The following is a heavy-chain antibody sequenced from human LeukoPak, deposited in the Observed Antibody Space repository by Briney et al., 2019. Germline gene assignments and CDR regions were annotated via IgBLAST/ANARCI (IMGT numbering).Heavy chain of an antibody. CDR2: INPNSGGT. Sequence: ASVKVSCKASGYTFTGYYMHWVRQAPGQGLEWMGWINPNSGGTNYAQKFQGRVTMTRDTSISTAYMELSRLRSDDTAVYYCASTVRRLQEKGTFDYWGQGTLVTVSS. V-gene: IGHV1-2*02. D-gene: IGHD5-24*01. J-gene: IGHJ4*02. CDR3: ASTVRRLQEKGTFDY. CDR1: GYTFTGYY.